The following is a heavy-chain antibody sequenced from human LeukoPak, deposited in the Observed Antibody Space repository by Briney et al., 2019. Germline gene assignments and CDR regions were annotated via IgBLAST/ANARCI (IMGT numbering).Heavy chain of an antibody. CDR3: ARDQGGYYSSSWVFDY. Sequence: GASVKVSCKASGYTFTRYYMHWVRQAPGQGLEWMGWINPNSGGTNFAKNFQGRVTMTRDTSISTAYMELSRLRSDDTAVYYCARDQGGYYSSSWVFDYWGQGTLVTVSS. CDR2: INPNSGGT. D-gene: IGHD6-13*01. J-gene: IGHJ4*02. CDR1: GYTFTRYY. V-gene: IGHV1-2*02.